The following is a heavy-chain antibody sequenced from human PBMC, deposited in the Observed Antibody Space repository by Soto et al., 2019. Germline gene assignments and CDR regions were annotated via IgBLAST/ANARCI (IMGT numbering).Heavy chain of an antibody. Sequence: QVQLVQSGAEVKKPGASVKVSCKASGYTFISFYVHWLRQAPGQGLEWMGVINPNGGSTAYAQKFQGRVTMTRDTSTSTVYMELSSLRSEDTAVYYCARLATVTPPYYFDYWGQGTLVTVSS. J-gene: IGHJ4*02. CDR1: GYTFISFY. D-gene: IGHD4-17*01. CDR3: ARLATVTPPYYFDY. V-gene: IGHV1-46*01. CDR2: INPNGGST.